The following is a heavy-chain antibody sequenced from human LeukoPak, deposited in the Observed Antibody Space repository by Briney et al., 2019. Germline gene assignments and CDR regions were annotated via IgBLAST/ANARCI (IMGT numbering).Heavy chain of an antibody. CDR3: ARAKGYCSSTSCSYYFDY. J-gene: IGHJ4*02. CDR1: GGSISSGGYS. Sequence: PSETLSLTCAVSGGSISSGGYSWSWIRQPPGKGLEWIGYIYHSGSTYYNPSLKSRVTISVDRSKNQSSLKLSSVTAADTAVYYCARAKGYCSSTSCSYYFDYWGQGTLVTVSS. V-gene: IGHV4-30-2*01. CDR2: IYHSGST. D-gene: IGHD2-2*01.